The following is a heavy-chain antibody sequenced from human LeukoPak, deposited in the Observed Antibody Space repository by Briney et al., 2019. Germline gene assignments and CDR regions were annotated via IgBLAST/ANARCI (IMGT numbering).Heavy chain of an antibody. Sequence: ASVKVSCKASGYTFTGYYMHWVRQAPGQGLEWMGWINPNSGGTNYAQKFQGRVTMTRDTSISTAYMELSRLRSDDTAVYYCARRKGDYGGNPIHYWGQGTLVTVSS. D-gene: IGHD4-23*01. V-gene: IGHV1-2*02. J-gene: IGHJ4*02. CDR3: ARRKGDYGGNPIHY. CDR2: INPNSGGT. CDR1: GYTFTGYY.